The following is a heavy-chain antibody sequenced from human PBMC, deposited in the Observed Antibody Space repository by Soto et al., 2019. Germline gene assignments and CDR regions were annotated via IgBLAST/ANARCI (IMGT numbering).Heavy chain of an antibody. CDR1: GGSISSGDYY. J-gene: IGHJ4*02. V-gene: IGHV4-30-4*01. D-gene: IGHD3-10*01. Sequence: PSETLSLTCTVSGGSISSGDYYWSWIRQPPGKGLEWIGYIYYSGSTYYNPSLKSRVTISVDTSKNQFSLKLSSVTAADTAVYYCARWWFGEFFEYWGQGTLVTVFS. CDR3: ARWWFGEFFEY. CDR2: IYYSGST.